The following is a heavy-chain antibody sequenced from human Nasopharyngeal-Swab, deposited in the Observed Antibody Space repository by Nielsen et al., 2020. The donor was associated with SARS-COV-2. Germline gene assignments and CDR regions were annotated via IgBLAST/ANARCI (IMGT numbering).Heavy chain of an antibody. CDR1: GFTFSSYA. CDR2: ISYDGSNK. J-gene: IGHJ4*02. CDR3: ARDIFGSGSYYLSY. Sequence: GESLKISCAASGFTFSSYAMHRVRQAPGKGLEWVAVISYDGSNKYYADPVKGRFTISRDNSKNTLYLQMNSLRAEDTAVYYCARDIFGSGSYYLSYWGQGTLVTGSS. D-gene: IGHD3-10*01. V-gene: IGHV3-30-3*01.